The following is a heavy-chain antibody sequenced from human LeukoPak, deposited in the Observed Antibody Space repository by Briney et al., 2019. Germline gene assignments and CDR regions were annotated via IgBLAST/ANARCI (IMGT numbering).Heavy chain of an antibody. CDR2: IYYSGST. D-gene: IGHD2-21*01. V-gene: IGHV4-39*07. Sequence: KPSETLSLTCTVSGGSISSSSYYWGWIRQPPGKGLEWIGSIYYSGSTYYNPSLKSRVTISVDTSKNQFSLKLSSVTAADAAVYYCARDSIVAEHWFDPWGQGTLVTVSS. CDR3: ARDSIVAEHWFDP. J-gene: IGHJ5*02. CDR1: GGSISSSSYY.